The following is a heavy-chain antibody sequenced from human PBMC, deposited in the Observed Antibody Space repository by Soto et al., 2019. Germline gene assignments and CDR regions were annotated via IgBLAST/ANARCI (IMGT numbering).Heavy chain of an antibody. CDR3: ARGAWQWLVRGFDP. Sequence: PSETLSLTCAVYGGSFSGYYWSWIRQPPGKGLEWIGEINHSGSTNYNPSLKSRVTISVDTSKNQFSLKLSSVTAADTAVYYCARGAWQWLVRGFDPWGQGTLVTVSS. CDR2: INHSGST. D-gene: IGHD6-19*01. J-gene: IGHJ5*02. V-gene: IGHV4-34*01. CDR1: GGSFSGYY.